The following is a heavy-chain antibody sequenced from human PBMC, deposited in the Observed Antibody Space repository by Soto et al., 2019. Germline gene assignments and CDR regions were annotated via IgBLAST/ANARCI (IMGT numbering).Heavy chain of an antibody. CDR3: AQDRIVARPYNWFDP. V-gene: IGHV3-23*01. CDR1: GFTFSSYA. D-gene: IGHD5-12*01. Sequence: GGSLRLSCAASGFTFSSYAMSWVRQAPGKGLEWVSAISGSGGSTYYADSVKGVFTISRDNSKNTLYRQMNSLRAEDTAVYYCAQDRIVARPYNWFDPWGQGNLVTVSS. CDR2: ISGSGGST. J-gene: IGHJ5*02.